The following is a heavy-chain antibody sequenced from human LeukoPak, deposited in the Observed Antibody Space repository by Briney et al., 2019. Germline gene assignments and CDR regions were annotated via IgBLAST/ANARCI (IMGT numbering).Heavy chain of an antibody. Sequence: SETLSLTRTVSGVSISSGDYYWSWIRQHPGKGLEWIGYIYYSGSTFYSPSLKSRVTISVGTSKDQFSLRLSSVTAADTAVYYCARNMIRGASYLDYWAREPWSPSPQ. CDR1: GVSISSGDYY. V-gene: IGHV4-31*03. CDR2: IYYSGST. J-gene: IGHJ4*02. D-gene: IGHD3-10*01. CDR3: ARNMIRGASYLDY.